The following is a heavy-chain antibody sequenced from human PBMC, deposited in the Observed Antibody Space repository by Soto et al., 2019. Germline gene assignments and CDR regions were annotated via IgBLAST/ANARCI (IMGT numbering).Heavy chain of an antibody. CDR2: ISSSGSTI. CDR3: ASTRINMIVVVTGVDY. D-gene: IGHD3-22*01. J-gene: IGHJ4*02. CDR1: GFTFSDYY. Sequence: PGGSLRLSCAASGFTFSDYYMSWIRQAPGKGLEWVSYISSSGSTIYYADSVKGRFTISRDNAKNSLYLQMNSLRAEDTAVYYCASTRINMIVVVTGVDYWGQGTLVTVSS. V-gene: IGHV3-11*01.